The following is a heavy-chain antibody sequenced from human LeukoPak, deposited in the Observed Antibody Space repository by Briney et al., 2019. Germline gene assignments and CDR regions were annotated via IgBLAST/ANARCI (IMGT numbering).Heavy chain of an antibody. CDR1: GYTFTGYY. D-gene: IGHD3-3*01. Sequence: GASVKVSCKASGYTFTGYYMHWVRQAPGQGLGWMGWINPNSGGTNYAQKFQGRVTMTRDTSISTAYMELSRLRSDDTAVYYCARAAYPSHHIYDFWSGYYYWWDYWGQGTLVTVSS. CDR3: ARAAYPSHHIYDFWSGYYYWWDY. J-gene: IGHJ4*02. CDR2: INPNSGGT. V-gene: IGHV1-2*02.